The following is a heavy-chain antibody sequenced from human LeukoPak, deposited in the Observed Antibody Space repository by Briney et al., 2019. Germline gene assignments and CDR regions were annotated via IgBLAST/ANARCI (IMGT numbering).Heavy chain of an antibody. J-gene: IGHJ4*02. D-gene: IGHD4-17*01. Sequence: GGSLRLSCAASGFTFSSYSMNWVRQAPGKGREWVSSISSSSSYIYYADSVKGRFTISRDNAKNSLYLQMNSLRAEGTAVYYCASPDYGDSFFDYWGQGTLVTVSS. CDR2: ISSSSSYI. CDR3: ASPDYGDSFFDY. V-gene: IGHV3-21*01. CDR1: GFTFSSYS.